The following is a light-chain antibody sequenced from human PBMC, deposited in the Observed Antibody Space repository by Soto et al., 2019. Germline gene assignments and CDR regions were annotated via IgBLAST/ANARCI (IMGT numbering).Light chain of an antibody. Sequence: DIQMTQSPSSLSASVGDRVTITCQASQDISNYLNWYQQKPGKAPKLLIYDASNLETGVPSRFSRSGSATDFTVTISSLQSEDIATYYWQQYDNRPLTIGGVNKVEIK. V-gene: IGKV1-33*01. CDR3: QQYDNRPLT. CDR2: DAS. J-gene: IGKJ4*01. CDR1: QDISNY.